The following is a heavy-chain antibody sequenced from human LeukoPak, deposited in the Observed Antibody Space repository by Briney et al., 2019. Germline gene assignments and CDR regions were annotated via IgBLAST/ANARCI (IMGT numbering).Heavy chain of an antibody. CDR2: ISGSGGST. Sequence: GGSLRLSCAASGFTFSSYAMSGVRQAPGKGLDGFSVISGSGGSTYYADSVKGRFTISRDNSKNTLYLQMNSLRAEDTAVYYCAKVTIQLWLPGVLDYWGQGTLVTVSS. V-gene: IGHV3-23*01. CDR1: GFTFSSYA. CDR3: AKVTIQLWLPGVLDY. J-gene: IGHJ4*02. D-gene: IGHD5-18*01.